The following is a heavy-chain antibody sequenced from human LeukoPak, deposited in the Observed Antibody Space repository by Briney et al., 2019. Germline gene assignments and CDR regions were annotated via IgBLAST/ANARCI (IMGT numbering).Heavy chain of an antibody. V-gene: IGHV3-23*01. Sequence: GGSLRLSCAASGFTFSSYAMSWVRQAPGKGLEWVSVISGSGGSTYYADFVKGRFTISRDNSKNTLYLQMNSLRAEDTAVYYCAKTGSQHNFEGYSDYWGQGTLVTVSS. CDR2: ISGSGGST. D-gene: IGHD1-1*01. CDR1: GFTFSSYA. J-gene: IGHJ4*02. CDR3: AKTGSQHNFEGYSDY.